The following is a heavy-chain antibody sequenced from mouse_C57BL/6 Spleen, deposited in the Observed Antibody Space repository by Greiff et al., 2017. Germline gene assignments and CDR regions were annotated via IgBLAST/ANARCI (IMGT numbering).Heavy chain of an antibody. D-gene: IGHD4-1*01. V-gene: IGHV1-53*01. CDR3: ARSGANWDLAWFAY. J-gene: IGHJ3*01. Sequence: QVHVKQPGTELVKPGASVKLSCKASGYTFTSYWMHWVKQRPGQGLEWIGNINPSNGGTNYNEKFKSKATLTVDKSSSTAYMQLSSLTSEDSAVYYCARSGANWDLAWFAYWGQGTLVTVSA. CDR2: INPSNGGT. CDR1: GYTFTSYW.